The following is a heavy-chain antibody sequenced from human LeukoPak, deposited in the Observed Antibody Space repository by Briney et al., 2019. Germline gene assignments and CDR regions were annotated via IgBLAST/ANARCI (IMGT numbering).Heavy chain of an antibody. CDR1: GGSISSSNW. V-gene: IGHV4-4*02. Sequence: PSGTLSLTCAVSGGSISSSNWWSWVRQPPGKGLELIGEIYRSGSTNYNPSLKSRVTISVDKSKNQFSLKLSSVTAADTAMYYCARYRGASGYHFDYWGQGTLVTVSS. D-gene: IGHD5-12*01. CDR3: ARYRGASGYHFDY. CDR2: IYRSGST. J-gene: IGHJ4*02.